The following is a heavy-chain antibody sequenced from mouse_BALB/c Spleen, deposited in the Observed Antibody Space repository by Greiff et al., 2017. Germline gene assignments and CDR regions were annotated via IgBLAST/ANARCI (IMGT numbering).Heavy chain of an antibody. D-gene: IGHD1-2*01. CDR3: ARAAHYYGFYWYFDV. CDR1: GYSITSDYA. V-gene: IGHV3-2*02. CDR2: ISYSGST. J-gene: IGHJ1*01. Sequence: EVKLQESGPGLVKPSQSLSLTCTVTGYSITSDYAWNWIRQFPGNKLEWMGYISYSGSTSYNPSLKSRISITRDTSKNQFFLQLNSVTTEDTATYYCARAAHYYGFYWYFDVWGAGTTVTVSS.